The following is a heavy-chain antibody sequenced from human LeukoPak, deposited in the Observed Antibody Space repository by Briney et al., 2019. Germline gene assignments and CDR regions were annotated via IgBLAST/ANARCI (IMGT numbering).Heavy chain of an antibody. D-gene: IGHD3-10*01. CDR3: ARRRSGKNWFDP. J-gene: IGHJ5*02. Sequence: PSETLSLTCTVSSGSISSGDYYWGWVRQPPGEGLEWIASINYSGTTFYNPSLKSRVTISVDTPENQFSLKLSSETAADTALYYCARRRSGKNWFDPWGQGTLVTVSS. V-gene: IGHV4-39*01. CDR2: INYSGTT. CDR1: SGSISSGDYY.